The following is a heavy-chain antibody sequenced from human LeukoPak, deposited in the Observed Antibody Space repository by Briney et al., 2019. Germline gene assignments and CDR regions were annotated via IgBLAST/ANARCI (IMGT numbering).Heavy chain of an antibody. V-gene: IGHV4-39*07. CDR2: IYYSESGRT. J-gene: IGHJ4*02. Sequence: SETLSLTCNVSGGSISSSSNYWGWIRQPPGKGLEWIGSIYYSESGRTYYNPSLKSRVTISVDTSKNQFSLKLSSVTAADTAVYYCARDRADNGDYIKFDYWGQGSLVTVSS. CDR3: ARDRADNGDYIKFDY. CDR1: GGSISSSSNY. D-gene: IGHD4-17*01.